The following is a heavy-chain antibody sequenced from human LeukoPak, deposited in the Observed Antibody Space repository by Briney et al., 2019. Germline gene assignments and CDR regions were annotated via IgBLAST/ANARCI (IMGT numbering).Heavy chain of an antibody. CDR3: ARDGGGTDYGPNYYFFYMDV. V-gene: IGHV3-48*02. D-gene: IGHD4-17*01. CDR2: ISTTGSTI. CDR1: GLTFSDYR. J-gene: IGHJ6*03. Sequence: PGGSLRLSCAASGLTFSDYRMNWVRQAPGTGLEWLSYISTTGSTIYCTDSLKGRFTISRDNAENSLYLQMNSLRDEDTAVYYCARDGGGTDYGPNYYFFYMDVWGKGTTVTVSS.